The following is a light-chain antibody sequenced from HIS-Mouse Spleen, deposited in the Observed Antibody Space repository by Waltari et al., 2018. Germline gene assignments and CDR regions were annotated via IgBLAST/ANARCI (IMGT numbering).Light chain of an antibody. V-gene: IGLV3-19*01. Sequence: SSELTQDPAVSVALGQTVRITCQGDRLRSYYASWYQQKPGQAPVIVIYGKNNRPSGIPDRFSGSSSGNTASLTITGAQAEDEADYYCNSRDSSGNHWVFGGGTKLTVL. CDR2: GKN. CDR3: NSRDSSGNHWV. J-gene: IGLJ3*02. CDR1: RLRSYY.